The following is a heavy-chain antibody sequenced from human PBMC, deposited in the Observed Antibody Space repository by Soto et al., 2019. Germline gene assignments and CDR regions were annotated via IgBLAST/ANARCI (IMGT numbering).Heavy chain of an antibody. CDR1: GGSISSSSYY. CDR2: IYYSGST. J-gene: IGHJ6*02. CDR3: ATPWGGGPWVLYGMDV. D-gene: IGHD3-16*01. Sequence: SETLSLTCTVSGGSISSSSYYWGWIRQPPGKGLEWIGSIYYSGSTYYNPSLKSRVTISVDTSKNQFSLKLSSVTAADPAVYYCATPWGGGPWVLYGMDVWGQGTTVTVSS. V-gene: IGHV4-39*01.